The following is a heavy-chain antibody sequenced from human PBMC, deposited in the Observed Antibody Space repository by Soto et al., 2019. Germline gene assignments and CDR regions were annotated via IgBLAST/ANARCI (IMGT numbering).Heavy chain of an antibody. Sequence: VQLQQSGPGLVKPSQTLSLTCAISGDSVSSETTAWNWLRQSPSRGLEWLGRAYYTSRWNYDYAVSVQSRIIITPDTSKNQFSLQLNSVTPEDTAVYFCAGGPSLTGSFFDSWGQGTLVTASS. CDR3: AGGPSLTGSFFDS. V-gene: IGHV6-1*01. J-gene: IGHJ4*02. CDR1: GDSVSSETTA. CDR2: AYYTSRWNY. D-gene: IGHD3-9*01.